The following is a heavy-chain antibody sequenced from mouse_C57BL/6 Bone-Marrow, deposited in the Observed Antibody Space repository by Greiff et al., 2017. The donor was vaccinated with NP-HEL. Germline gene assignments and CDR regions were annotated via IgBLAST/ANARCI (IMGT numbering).Heavy chain of an antibody. CDR2: IHPNSGST. D-gene: IGHD2-3*01. CDR3: ARSHYDGYLDY. CDR1: GYTFTSYW. J-gene: IGHJ2*01. V-gene: IGHV1-64*01. Sequence: QVQLQQPGAELVKPGASVKLSCKASGYTFTSYWMHWVKQRPGQGLEWIGMIHPNSGSTNYNEKFKSKATLTVDKSSSTAYMQLSSLTSEDSAVYYCARSHYDGYLDYWGQGTTLTVSS.